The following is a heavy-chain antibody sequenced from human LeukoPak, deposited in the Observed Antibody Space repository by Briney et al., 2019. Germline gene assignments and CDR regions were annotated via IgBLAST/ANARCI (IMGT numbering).Heavy chain of an antibody. CDR2: MNANSGNT. J-gene: IGHJ4*02. D-gene: IGHD6-6*01. Sequence: ASVKVSCKASGYTFTSYAINWVRQATGQGLEWMGSMNANSGNTGYAQKFQGRVTMTWNTSISSAYMELNSLRSEDTAVYYCARVRESSSSSDFDYWGQGTLVTVSS. CDR3: ARVRESSSSSDFDY. CDR1: GYTFTSYA. V-gene: IGHV1-8*01.